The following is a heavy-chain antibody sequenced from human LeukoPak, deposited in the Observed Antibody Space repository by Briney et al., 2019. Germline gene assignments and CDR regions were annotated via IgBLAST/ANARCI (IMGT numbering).Heavy chain of an antibody. J-gene: IGHJ6*02. CDR1: GFTFSSYW. V-gene: IGHV3-7*04. CDR2: IKQDGSEK. CDR3: ARVSTNYYYCGMDV. Sequence: GGSLRLSCAASGFTFSSYWMSWVRQAPGKGLEWVANIKQDGSEKYYVDSVKGRFTISRDNAKNSLYLQMNSLRAEDTAVYYCARVSTNYYYCGMDVWGQGTTVTVSS.